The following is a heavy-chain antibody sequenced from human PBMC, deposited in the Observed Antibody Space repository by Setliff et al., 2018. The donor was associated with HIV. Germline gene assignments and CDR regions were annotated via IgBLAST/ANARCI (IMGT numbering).Heavy chain of an antibody. V-gene: IGHV1-24*01. D-gene: IGHD6-19*01. J-gene: IGHJ4*02. Sequence: ASVKVSCKASGYTFTDYYIHWVRQAPGKGLEWMGRFDPEDGDTLYAQNFQGRVTMTEDPPTDTAYLELSGLRFEDTAVYYCATLKEQWLSEGGFDYWGQGTLVTVSS. CDR1: GYTFTDYY. CDR3: ATLKEQWLSEGGFDY. CDR2: FDPEDGDT.